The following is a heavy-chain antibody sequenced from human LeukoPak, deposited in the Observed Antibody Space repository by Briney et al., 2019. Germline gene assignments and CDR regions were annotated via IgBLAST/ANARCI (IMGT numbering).Heavy chain of an antibody. CDR2: INPNSGGT. CDR3: ARGGETVFSGHDYGDSEYFQH. D-gene: IGHD4-17*01. V-gene: IGHV1-2*04. CDR1: GYTFTGYY. J-gene: IGHJ1*01. Sequence: ASVKVSCKASGYTFTGYYMHWVRQAPGQGLEWMGWINPNSGGTNYAQKFQGWVTMTRDTSISTAYMELSRLRSDDTAVYYCARGGETVFSGHDYGDSEYFQHWGQGTLVTVSS.